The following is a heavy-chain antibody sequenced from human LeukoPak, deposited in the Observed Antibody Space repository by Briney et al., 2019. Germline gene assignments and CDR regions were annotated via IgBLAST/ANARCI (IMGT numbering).Heavy chain of an antibody. CDR2: IYHSGST. J-gene: IGHJ5*02. D-gene: IGHD5-12*01. CDR1: GGSISTYY. CDR3: ARCGYSGYDSSWFDP. V-gene: IGHV4-59*12. Sequence: PSETLSLTCTVSGGSISTYYWSWIRQPPGKGLEWIGYIYHSGSTYYNPSLKSRVTISVDRSKNQFSLKLSSVTAADTAVYYCARCGYSGYDSSWFDPWGQGTLVTVSS.